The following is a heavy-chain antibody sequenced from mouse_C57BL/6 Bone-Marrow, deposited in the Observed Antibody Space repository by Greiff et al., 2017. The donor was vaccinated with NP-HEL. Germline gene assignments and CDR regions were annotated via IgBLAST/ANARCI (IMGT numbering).Heavy chain of an antibody. J-gene: IGHJ1*03. CDR3: ARPVVENLGWYFDV. V-gene: IGHV1-18*01. Sequence: EVQLQQSGPELVKPGASVKIPCKASGYTFTDYNMDWVKQSHGKSLEWIGDINPNNGGTIYNQKFKGKATLTVDKSSSTAYMELRSLTSEDTAVYYCARPVVENLGWYFDVWGTGTTVTVSS. D-gene: IGHD1-1*01. CDR1: GYTFTDYN. CDR2: INPNNGGT.